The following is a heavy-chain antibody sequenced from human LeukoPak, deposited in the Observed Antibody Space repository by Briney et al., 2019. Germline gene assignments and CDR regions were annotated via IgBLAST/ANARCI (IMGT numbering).Heavy chain of an antibody. Sequence: VASVKVSCKSSGCTFTGYYMHWVRQAPGQGLEWMGWINTNSGGTNYAQKFQGRVTMTRDTSNNTAYMEVSRLRSDDTAVYYCARITTLFGVGIDYWGQGTLVTVSS. CDR3: ARITTLFGVGIDY. D-gene: IGHD3-3*01. J-gene: IGHJ4*02. V-gene: IGHV1-2*02. CDR1: GCTFTGYY. CDR2: INTNSGGT.